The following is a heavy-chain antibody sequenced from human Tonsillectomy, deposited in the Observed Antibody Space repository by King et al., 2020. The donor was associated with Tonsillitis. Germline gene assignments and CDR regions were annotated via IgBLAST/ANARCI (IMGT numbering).Heavy chain of an antibody. CDR3: ARLRSVHYFDSSGSYYYDY. CDR2: IFSNDEK. D-gene: IGHD3-22*01. Sequence: TLKESGPVLVKPTETFTLTCTVSGFSLSDGRMGVAWIRQPPGKALEWLAHIFSNDEKFYSTSLKSRLTISKDTSKSQVVLTMTNMDPVDTATYYCARLRSVHYFDSSGSYYYDYWGQGTLVTVSS. V-gene: IGHV2-26*01. CDR1: GFSLSDGRMG. J-gene: IGHJ4*02.